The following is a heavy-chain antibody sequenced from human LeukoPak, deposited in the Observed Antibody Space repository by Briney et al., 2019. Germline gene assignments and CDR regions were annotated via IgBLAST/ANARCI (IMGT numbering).Heavy chain of an antibody. CDR3: ARASFGGFYDSSGYHFDY. Sequence: ASVKVSCKASGYTFTGYYMHWVRQAPGQGLEWMGWINPNSGGTNYAQKFQGRVTMTRDTSISTAYMELSRLRSDDTAVYYCARASFGGFYDSSGYHFDYWGQGTLVTVSS. D-gene: IGHD3-22*01. CDR1: GYTFTGYY. J-gene: IGHJ4*02. V-gene: IGHV1-2*02. CDR2: INPNSGGT.